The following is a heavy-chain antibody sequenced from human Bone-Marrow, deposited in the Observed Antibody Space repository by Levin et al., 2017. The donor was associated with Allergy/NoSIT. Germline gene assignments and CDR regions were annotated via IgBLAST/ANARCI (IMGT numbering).Heavy chain of an antibody. D-gene: IGHD3-10*01. V-gene: IGHV3-30*04. CDR1: GFTFSSYA. CDR3: ARDRCRVYGSGSYYNDPSPWFDP. Sequence: AGGSLRLSCAASGFTFSSYAMHWVRQAPGKGLEWVAVISYDGSNKYYADSVKGRFTISRDNSKNTLYLQMNSLRAEDTAVYYCARDRCRVYGSGSYYNDPSPWFDPWGQGTLVTVSS. J-gene: IGHJ5*02. CDR2: ISYDGSNK.